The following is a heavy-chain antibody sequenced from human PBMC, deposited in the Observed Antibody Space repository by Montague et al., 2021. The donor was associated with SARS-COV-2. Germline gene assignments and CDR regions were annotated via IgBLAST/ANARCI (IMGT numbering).Heavy chain of an antibody. CDR2: LYYNGMT. CDR3: VSSLPGNQFQFDY. J-gene: IGHJ4*02. Sequence: TLSLTCSVSGGSITSGGYYWTWIRQRPGGDLEWLGYLYYNGMTHSSPSLKSRASFSLDTSKNQFSLKLTSATATDSALYFCVSSLPGNQFQFDYWGQGALVTVSS. V-gene: IGHV4-31*03. D-gene: IGHD1-14*01. CDR1: GGSITSGGYY.